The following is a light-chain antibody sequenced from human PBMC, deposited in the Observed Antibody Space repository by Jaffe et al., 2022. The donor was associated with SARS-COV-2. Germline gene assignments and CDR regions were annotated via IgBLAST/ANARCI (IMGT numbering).Light chain of an antibody. CDR1: SSDVGGYNY. V-gene: IGLV2-14*01. Sequence: QSALTQPASVSGSPGQSITISCTGTSSDVGGYNYVSWYQQHPGKAPKLMIFEVTNRPSGVPDRFSGSKSGNTASLTISGLQAEDEADYYCSSYSRSSPVVFGGGTKLTVL. J-gene: IGLJ2*01. CDR2: EVT. CDR3: SSYSRSSPVV.